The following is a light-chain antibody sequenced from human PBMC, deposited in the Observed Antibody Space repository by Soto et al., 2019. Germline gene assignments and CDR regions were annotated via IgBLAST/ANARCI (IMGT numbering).Light chain of an antibody. CDR1: SSDVGSYNL. J-gene: IGLJ1*01. CDR3: CSYAGSSTFYG. CDR2: EGS. Sequence: QSVLTQPASVSGSPGQSITISCTGTSSDVGSYNLVSWYQQHPGKAPKLMIYEGSKRPSGVSIRFSGSKSGNTASLTISGLQAEDEADYYCCSYAGSSTFYGFGTGTKVTVL. V-gene: IGLV2-23*01.